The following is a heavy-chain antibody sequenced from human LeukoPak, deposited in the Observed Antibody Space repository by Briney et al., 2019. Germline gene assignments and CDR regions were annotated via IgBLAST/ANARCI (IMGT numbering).Heavy chain of an antibody. CDR2: ISYDGSNK. V-gene: IGHV3-30*18. D-gene: IGHD5-12*01. CDR1: GFTFSSYG. J-gene: IGHJ6*02. Sequence: GGSLRLSCAASGFTFSSYGMHWVRQAPGKGLEWVAVISYDGSNKYYADSVKGRFTISRDNSKNTLYLQMNSLRAEDTAVYYCAKGKSGYDYDYYYYYGMDVWGQGTTVTVSS. CDR3: AKGKSGYDYDYYYYYGMDV.